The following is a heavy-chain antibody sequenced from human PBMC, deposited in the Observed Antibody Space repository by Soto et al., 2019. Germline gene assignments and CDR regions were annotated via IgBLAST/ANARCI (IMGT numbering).Heavy chain of an antibody. D-gene: IGHD1-26*01. CDR3: AKDLRGSYPFDY. J-gene: IGHJ4*02. CDR2: ISYDGSNK. CDR1: GFTFSSYG. V-gene: IGHV3-30*18. Sequence: PGGSLRLSCAASGFTFSSYGMHWVRQAPGKGLEWVAVISYDGSNKYYADSVKGRFTISRYNSKNTLYLQMNSLRAEDTAVYYCAKDLRGSYPFDYWGQGTLVTVSS.